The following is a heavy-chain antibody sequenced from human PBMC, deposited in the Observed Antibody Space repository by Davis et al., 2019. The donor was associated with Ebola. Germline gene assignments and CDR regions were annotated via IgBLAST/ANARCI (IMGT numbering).Heavy chain of an antibody. J-gene: IGHJ4*02. Sequence: GSLRLSCTVSGGSMNPFYWTWIRQPPGKGLEWIGYIYYTGITNYNPSLKSRVTMSVDTSEKQFSLKLSSVTAADSAVYYCAKLSGNFTDWGQGTLVTVPS. V-gene: IGHV4-59*01. D-gene: IGHD1-26*01. CDR2: IYYTGIT. CDR1: GGSMNPFY. CDR3: AKLSGNFTD.